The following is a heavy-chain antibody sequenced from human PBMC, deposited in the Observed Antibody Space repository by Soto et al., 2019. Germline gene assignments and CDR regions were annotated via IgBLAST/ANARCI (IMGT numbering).Heavy chain of an antibody. CDR3: ARHQYRDYFDY. CDR2: IYYSGST. CDR1: GGSISSSSYC. J-gene: IGHJ4*02. V-gene: IGHV4-39*01. Sequence: SETLSLTCTVSGGSISSSSYCWGWIRQPPGKGLEWIGSIYYSGSTYYNPSLKSRVTISVDTSKNQFSLKLSSVTAADTAVYYCARHQYRDYFDYWGQGTLVTVSS. D-gene: IGHD5-12*01.